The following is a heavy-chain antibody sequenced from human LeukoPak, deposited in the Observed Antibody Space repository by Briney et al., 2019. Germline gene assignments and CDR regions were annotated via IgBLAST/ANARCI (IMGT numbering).Heavy chain of an antibody. CDR1: GGSISSGSYY. V-gene: IGHV4-61*02. CDR3: ARTTESITIFGVVTNWFDP. Sequence: SETLSLTCTVSGGSISSGSYYWSWIRQPAGKGLEWIGRIYTSGSTNYNPSLKSRVTISVDTSKNQFSLKLSSVTAADTAVYYCARTTESITIFGVVTNWFDPWGQGTLVTVSS. CDR2: IYTSGST. J-gene: IGHJ5*02. D-gene: IGHD3-3*01.